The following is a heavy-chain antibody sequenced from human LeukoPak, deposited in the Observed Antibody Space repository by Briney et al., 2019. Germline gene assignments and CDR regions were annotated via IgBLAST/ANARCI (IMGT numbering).Heavy chain of an antibody. CDR3: ARASIVFELDP. D-gene: IGHD2-15*01. CDR2: INPNSGGT. V-gene: IGHV1-2*02. CDR1: GYTFTGYY. J-gene: IGHJ5*02. Sequence: GASVKVSCKASGYTFTGYYTHWLRQAPGQGLEWMGWINPNSGGTNYAQKFQGRVTMTRDTSISTAYMELSRLRSDDTAVYYCARASIVFELDPWGQGTLVTVSS.